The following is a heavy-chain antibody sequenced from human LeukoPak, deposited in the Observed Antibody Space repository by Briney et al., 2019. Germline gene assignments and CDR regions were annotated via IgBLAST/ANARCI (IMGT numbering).Heavy chain of an antibody. V-gene: IGHV5-10-1*01. J-gene: IGHJ3*02. D-gene: IGHD3-16*01. CDR1: GYSFTNYW. CDR3: ASALRITFGGGRGAFDI. CDR2: IDPSDSYT. Sequence: GESLKISCKGSGYSFTNYWISWVRQMPGKGLEWMGRIDPSDSYTNYSPSFQGHLTISADKSISTAYLQWSSLKATSTTVYYCASALRITFGGGRGAFDIWGQGTMVTVSS.